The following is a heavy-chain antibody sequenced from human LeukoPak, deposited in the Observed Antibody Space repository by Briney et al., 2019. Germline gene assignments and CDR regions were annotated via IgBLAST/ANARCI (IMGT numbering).Heavy chain of an antibody. CDR2: INRDGSQK. J-gene: IGHJ4*02. CDR1: GFSLSAYW. D-gene: IGHD1-26*01. CDR3: ARAHPLTSGSYPFDH. V-gene: IGHV3-7*01. Sequence: GGSLRLSCAASGFSLSAYWMTWVRQAPGKGLEWVANINRDGSQKNHVDSVKGRFTISRDNAENSLFLQMNSLTAEDTAVYYCARAHPLTSGSYPFDHWGQGTLVTVSS.